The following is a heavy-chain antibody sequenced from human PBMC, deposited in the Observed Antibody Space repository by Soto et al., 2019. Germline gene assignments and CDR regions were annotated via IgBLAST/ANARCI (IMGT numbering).Heavy chain of an antibody. CDR3: ASVWFGEPYYYYYYGMDV. J-gene: IGHJ6*02. CDR2: IIPIFGTA. Sequence: ASVKVSCKASGGTFSSYAISWVRQAPGQGLEWMGGIIPIFGTANYAQKFQGRVTITADESTSTAYMELSSLRSEDTAVYYCASVWFGEPYYYYYYGMDVWGQGTTVTVSS. D-gene: IGHD3-10*01. CDR1: GGTFSSYA. V-gene: IGHV1-69*13.